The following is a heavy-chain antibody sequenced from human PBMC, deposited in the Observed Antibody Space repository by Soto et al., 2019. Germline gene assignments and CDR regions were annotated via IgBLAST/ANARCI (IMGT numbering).Heavy chain of an antibody. CDR3: AKEGSGWYKFY. V-gene: IGHV3-23*01. CDR1: GFTFSSYA. CDR2: ISGSGGST. J-gene: IGHJ4*02. D-gene: IGHD6-19*01. Sequence: EVQLLESGGGLVQPGGSLRLSCAASGFTFSSYAMSCVRQAPGKGLEWGSAISGSGGSTYYADSLKGLFTISRDNSKNTLYLQMNRLRAEDTAVYYCAKEGSGWYKFYWGQGTLVTVSS.